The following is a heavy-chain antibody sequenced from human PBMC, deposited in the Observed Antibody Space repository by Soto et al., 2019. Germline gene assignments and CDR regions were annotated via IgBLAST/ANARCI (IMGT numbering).Heavy chain of an antibody. D-gene: IGHD2-2*01. V-gene: IGHV3-21*01. CDR1: GFTFSSYV. CDR3: ARSSTSGDV. CDR2: ISTSGGSR. Sequence: SGGSLRLSCAASGFTFSSYVMNWVRQAPGKGLEWVSSISTSGGSRYYADSVRGRFTISRDNAKNSLYLQMTSLRADDTAVYYCARSSTSGDVWGQGTTVTVSS. J-gene: IGHJ6*02.